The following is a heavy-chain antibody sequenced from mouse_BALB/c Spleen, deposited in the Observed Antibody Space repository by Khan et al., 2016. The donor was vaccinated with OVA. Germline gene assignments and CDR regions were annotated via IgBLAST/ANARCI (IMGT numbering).Heavy chain of an antibody. J-gene: IGHJ4*01. CDR3: ARWFDGYSSRYAVDC. CDR2: IWSDGST. V-gene: IGHV2-6*02. CDR1: GFSLTSYG. Sequence: QVQLKESGPGLVAPSQSLSITCTVSGFSLTSYGVHWVRQPPGQGLEWLVVIWSDGSTNYNSVLKSRLSISKDNSKSQVFLKMNSLQTYDTAIYYCARWFDGYSSRYAVDCWDRGTSVTVSS. D-gene: IGHD2-3*01.